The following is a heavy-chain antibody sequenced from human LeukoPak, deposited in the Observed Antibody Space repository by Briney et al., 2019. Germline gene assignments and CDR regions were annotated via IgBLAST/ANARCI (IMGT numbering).Heavy chain of an antibody. J-gene: IGHJ4*02. V-gene: IGHV3-21*01. CDR3: AGGRTSGGVTTEIDY. D-gene: IGHD4-17*01. Sequence: GGSLRLSCAGSGFTFSSYSMNWVRQAPGKELEWVSSISSGSTYIYYADSLKGRFTISRDNAKNSLYLQLNNLRAEDTAVYYCAGGRTSGGVTTEIDYWGQGTLVTVSS. CDR1: GFTFSSYS. CDR2: ISSGSTYI.